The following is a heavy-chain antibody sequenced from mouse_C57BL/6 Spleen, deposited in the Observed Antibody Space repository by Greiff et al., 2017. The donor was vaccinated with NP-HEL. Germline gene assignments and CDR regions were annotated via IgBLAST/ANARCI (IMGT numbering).Heavy chain of an antibody. V-gene: IGHV5-17*01. D-gene: IGHD1-1*01. CDR3: ARPSGSSPAWFAY. Sequence: EVQLQESGGGLVKPGGSLKLSCAASGFTFSDYGMHWVRQAPEKGLEWVAYISSGSSTIYYADTVKGRFTISRDNAKNTLFLQMTSLRSEDTAMYYCARPSGSSPAWFAYWGQGTLATVSA. CDR1: GFTFSDYG. J-gene: IGHJ3*01. CDR2: ISSGSSTI.